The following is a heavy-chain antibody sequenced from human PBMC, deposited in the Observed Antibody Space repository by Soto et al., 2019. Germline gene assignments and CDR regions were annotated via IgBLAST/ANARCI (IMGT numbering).Heavy chain of an antibody. D-gene: IGHD3-10*01. J-gene: IGHJ6*02. CDR1: GYTFTSYD. CDR3: AIKFGELFIPYYGMDV. Sequence: PGASVKVSCXASGYTFTSYDINWVRQATGQGLEWMGWMNPNSGNTGYAQKFQGRVTMTRNTSISTAYMELSSLRSEDTAVYYCAIKFGELFIPYYGMDVWGQGTTVTVSS. CDR2: MNPNSGNT. V-gene: IGHV1-8*01.